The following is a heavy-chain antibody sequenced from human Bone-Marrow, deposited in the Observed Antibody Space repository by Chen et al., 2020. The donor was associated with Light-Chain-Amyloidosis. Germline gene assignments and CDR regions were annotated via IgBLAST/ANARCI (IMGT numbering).Heavy chain of an antibody. D-gene: IGHD5-12*01. CDR2: IYPDDSDA. CDR1: GYTFPNYW. J-gene: IGHJ4*02. Sequence: EVQLEQSGPEVKKPGESLKLSCTGSGYTFPNYWIGWVRQMPGKGLEWMGVIYPDDSDARYSPSFEGQVTISADKSITTAYLQWRSLKASDTAMYYCARRRDGYNFDYWGQGTLVTVSS. V-gene: IGHV5-51*01. CDR3: ARRRDGYNFDY.